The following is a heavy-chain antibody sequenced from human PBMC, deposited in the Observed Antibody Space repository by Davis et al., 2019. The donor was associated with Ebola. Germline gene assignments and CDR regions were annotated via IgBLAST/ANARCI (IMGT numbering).Heavy chain of an antibody. Sequence: GESLKISCAASGFTFDDFGMSWVRQAPGKGLEWVSGINWNGGYTGYVDSVKGRFTISRDNAKNSLYLQMNSLRAEDTALYHCARSKRGSVSSGWYGYAFDIWGQGTMVTVSS. CDR3: ARSKRGSVSSGWYGYAFDI. CDR2: INWNGGYT. D-gene: IGHD6-19*01. CDR1: GFTFDDFG. V-gene: IGHV3-20*01. J-gene: IGHJ3*02.